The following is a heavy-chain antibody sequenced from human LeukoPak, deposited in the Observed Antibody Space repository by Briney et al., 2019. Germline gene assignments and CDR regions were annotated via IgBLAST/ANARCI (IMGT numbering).Heavy chain of an antibody. V-gene: IGHV4-59*08. CDR3: ARHIGGGIEDMDV. CDR2: IYVTGN. CDR1: GGSIGTHY. D-gene: IGHD3-16*02. Sequence: SSETLSLTCTVSGGSIGTHYWSWVRQSPGKGLGWIGYIYVTGNRYNPYLQSRVTISVDTSRNQFFLKMSSVTAADTAVYYCARHIGGGIEDMDVWGKGTKVTVSS. J-gene: IGHJ6*03.